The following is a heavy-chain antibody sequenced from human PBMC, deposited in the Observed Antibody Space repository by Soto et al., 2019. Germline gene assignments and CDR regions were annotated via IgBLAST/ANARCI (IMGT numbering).Heavy chain of an antibody. CDR2: MTPNIGNT. CDR1: GYTFTSYD. CDR3: ARGPYYEFWSGLRVAGLCDP. Sequence: QVQLVKSGAEVKKPGASVKVSCKASGYTFTSYDINWVRQATGQGLEWMGWMTPNIGNTGYAPKFQGIVTMTRKTSISTAYMERSSLRSEDTAVYYCARGPYYEFWSGLRVAGLCDPWGQGTLVIVST. D-gene: IGHD3-3*01. J-gene: IGHJ5*02. V-gene: IGHV1-8*01.